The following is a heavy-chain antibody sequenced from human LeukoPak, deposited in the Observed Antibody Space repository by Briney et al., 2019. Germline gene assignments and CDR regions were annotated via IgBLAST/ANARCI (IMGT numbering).Heavy chain of an antibody. J-gene: IGHJ4*02. CDR2: ISSSSSYI. Sequence: GGSLRLSCAASGFTFSSYSMNWVRQAPGKGLEWVSSISSSSSYIYYADSVKGRFTISRDNAKNSLYLQMNSLRAEDTAVYYCAREGYSSSWYETFDYWGQGTLVTVSS. V-gene: IGHV3-21*01. CDR3: AREGYSSSWYETFDY. D-gene: IGHD6-13*01. CDR1: GFTFSSYS.